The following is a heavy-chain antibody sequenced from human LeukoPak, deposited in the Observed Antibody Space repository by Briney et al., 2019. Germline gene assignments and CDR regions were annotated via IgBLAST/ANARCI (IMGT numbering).Heavy chain of an antibody. Sequence: GGSLRLSCAASGFTFSTYWMSWVRQAPGKGLEWVANIKQDGSETYYVDSVKGRFTISRDNAKNSLYLQMNSLRAEDTAVYYCARVAGGSLLHSHAFDIWGQGTMVTVSS. V-gene: IGHV3-7*01. CDR2: IKQDGSET. J-gene: IGHJ3*02. CDR1: GFTFSTYW. CDR3: ARVAGGSLLHSHAFDI. D-gene: IGHD3-22*01.